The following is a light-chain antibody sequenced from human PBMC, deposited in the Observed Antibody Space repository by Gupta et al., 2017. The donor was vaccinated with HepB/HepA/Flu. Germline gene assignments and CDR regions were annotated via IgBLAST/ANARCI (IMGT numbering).Light chain of an antibody. CDR2: AAS. CDR1: QSISSY. CDR3: QQSYSTPRLT. V-gene: IGKV1-39*01. Sequence: DIQITQSTSSLSASVGDRVTITCRASQSISSYLNWYQQKPGKAPKLLIYAASSLQSGVPSRFSGSGSGTDFTLTISSLQPEDFATYYGQQSYSTPRLTFGGGTKVEIK. J-gene: IGKJ4*01.